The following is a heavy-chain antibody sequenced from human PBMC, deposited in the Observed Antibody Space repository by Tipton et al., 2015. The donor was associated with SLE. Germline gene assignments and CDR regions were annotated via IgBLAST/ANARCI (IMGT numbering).Heavy chain of an antibody. CDR2: IYFSGTS. CDR3: ARLRSDWQMTDYYFDY. J-gene: IGHJ4*02. CDR1: GGSISSSSYS. D-gene: IGHD6-19*01. V-gene: IGHV4-39*07. Sequence: TLSLTCTVSGGSISSSSYSWGWIRQPPGKGLEWIGTIYFSGTSYYNPSLQSRVIISVDTSKNQFSLKLSSVTAADTAFYYCARLRSDWQMTDYYFDYWGQGTLATVSS.